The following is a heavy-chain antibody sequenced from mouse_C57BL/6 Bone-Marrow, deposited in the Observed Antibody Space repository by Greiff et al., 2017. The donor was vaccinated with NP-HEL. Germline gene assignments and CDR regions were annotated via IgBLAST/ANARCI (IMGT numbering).Heavy chain of an antibody. J-gene: IGHJ1*03. CDR3: TGSSYWYFDV. Sequence: QVQLQQSGAELVRPGASVTLSCKASGYTLTDYEMHWVKQTPVHGLEWIGAIDPETGGTAYNQKFKGKAILTADKSSSTAYMELRSLTSEDSAVYYCTGSSYWYFDVWGTGTTVTVSS. V-gene: IGHV1-15*01. CDR2: IDPETGGT. CDR1: GYTLTDYE.